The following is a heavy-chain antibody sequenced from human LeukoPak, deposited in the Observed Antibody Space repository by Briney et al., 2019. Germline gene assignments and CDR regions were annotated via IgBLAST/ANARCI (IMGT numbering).Heavy chain of an antibody. V-gene: IGHV3-23*01. CDR2: ISGSGGST. CDR3: AKIVPVTGGRGGWFDP. CDR1: GFAFSSYA. Sequence: PGGSLRLSCAASGFAFSSYAMSWVRQAPGKGLEWVSAISGSGGSTYYAGSVKGRFTISRDNSKNTLYLQMNSLRAEDTAVYYCAKIVPVTGGRGGWFDPWGQGTLVTVSS. J-gene: IGHJ5*02. D-gene: IGHD7-27*01.